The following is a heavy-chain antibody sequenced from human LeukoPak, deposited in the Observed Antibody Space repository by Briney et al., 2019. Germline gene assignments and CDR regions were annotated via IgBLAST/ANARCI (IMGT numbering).Heavy chain of an antibody. V-gene: IGHV1-2*04. J-gene: IGHJ5*02. CDR2: INPNSGGT. CDR1: GYTFTGYY. CDR3: ASGGSGFNNWFDP. Sequence: SVKVSCKASGYTFTGYYMHWVRQAPGQGLEWMGWINPNSGGTNYAQKFQGWVTMTRDTSISTAYMGLSRLRSDDTAVYYCASGGSGFNNWFDPWGQGTLVTVSS. D-gene: IGHD6-19*01.